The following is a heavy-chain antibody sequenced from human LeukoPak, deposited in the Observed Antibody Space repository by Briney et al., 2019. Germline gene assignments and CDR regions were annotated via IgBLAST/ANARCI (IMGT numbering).Heavy chain of an antibody. CDR3: AGISITISSRFDY. CDR2: IYYSGST. V-gene: IGHV4-31*03. Sequence: SQTLSLTCTVSGGSISSGGYYWSWIRQHPGKGLEWIGYIYYSGSTYYNPSLKSRVTISVDTSKNQFSLKLSSVTAADTAVYYCAGISITISSRFDYWGQGTLVTVSS. J-gene: IGHJ4*02. D-gene: IGHD3-3*01. CDR1: GGSISSGGYY.